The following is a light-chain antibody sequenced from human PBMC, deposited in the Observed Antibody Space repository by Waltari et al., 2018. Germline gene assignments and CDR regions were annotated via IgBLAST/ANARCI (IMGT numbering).Light chain of an antibody. Sequence: QTVVTQEPSLTVSPGGTVTLTCASIAGEDTSGHHANWLQQRPGQPPSLLIFSTNDKHPPTPARFSGSLLGGKAALTLSEVQSEDEADYYCLLFFDNSRVFGGGTKLTVL. CDR2: STN. V-gene: IGLV7-43*01. CDR1: AGEDTSGHH. J-gene: IGLJ3*02. CDR3: LLFFDNSRV.